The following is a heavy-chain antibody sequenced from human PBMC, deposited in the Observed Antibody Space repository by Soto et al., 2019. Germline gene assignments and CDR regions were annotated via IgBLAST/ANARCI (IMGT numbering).Heavy chain of an antibody. CDR1: GGSISSGDYY. CDR3: ARARISFFMVRGVFPPQPRPWFDP. J-gene: IGHJ5*02. V-gene: IGHV4-30-4*01. Sequence: QVQLQESGPGLVKPSQTLSLTCTVSGGSISSGDYYWSWIRQPPGKGLEWIGYIYYSGSTYYNPSLKSRVTISVDTSKNQFSLKLSSVTAADTAVYYCARARISFFMVRGVFPPQPRPWFDPWGQGTLVTVSS. D-gene: IGHD3-10*01. CDR2: IYYSGST.